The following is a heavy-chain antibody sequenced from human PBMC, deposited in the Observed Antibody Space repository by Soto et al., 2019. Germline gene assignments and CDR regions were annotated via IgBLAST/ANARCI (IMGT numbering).Heavy chain of an antibody. J-gene: IGHJ5*02. CDR1: GFTFSNGW. CDR3: ARDNAYNWFDP. Sequence: PGGSLRLSCVASGFTFSNGWMAWVRQAPGKGLEWVANINEDGTTKNYVDSVKGRFTISRDNARNSLYPQMSSLRAEDTAVYYCARDNAYNWFDPWGQGTLVTVSS. D-gene: IGHD2-2*01. V-gene: IGHV3-7*01. CDR2: INEDGTTK.